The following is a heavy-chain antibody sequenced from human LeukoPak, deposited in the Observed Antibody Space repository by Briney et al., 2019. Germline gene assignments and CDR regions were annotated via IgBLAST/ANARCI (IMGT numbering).Heavy chain of an antibody. J-gene: IGHJ5*02. D-gene: IGHD1/OR15-1a*01. V-gene: IGHV3-7*01. CDR3: ARGTYQLSPTWFDP. CDR2: IKQDGSEK. CDR1: GFTFSSYW. Sequence: GGSLRLSCAASGFTFSSYWMSWVRQAPGKGLEWVANIKQDGSEKYYVDSVKGRFTISRDNAKNTLYLQMNSLRAEDTAVYYCARGTYQLSPTWFDPWGQGTLVTVSS.